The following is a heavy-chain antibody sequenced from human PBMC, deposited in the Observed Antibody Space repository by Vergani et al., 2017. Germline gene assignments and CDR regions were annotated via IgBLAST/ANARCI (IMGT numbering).Heavy chain of an antibody. Sequence: QVQLQQWGAGLLKPSETLSLTCAVYGGSISSYYWSWIRQPPGKGLEWIGYIYYSGSTNYNPSLKSRVTISVDTSKNQFSLKLSSVTAADTAVYYCARGDGSGSYYNRASDYWGQGTLVTVSS. CDR3: ARGDGSGSYYNRASDY. CDR2: IYYSGST. J-gene: IGHJ4*02. D-gene: IGHD3-10*01. CDR1: GGSISSYY. V-gene: IGHV4-59*01.